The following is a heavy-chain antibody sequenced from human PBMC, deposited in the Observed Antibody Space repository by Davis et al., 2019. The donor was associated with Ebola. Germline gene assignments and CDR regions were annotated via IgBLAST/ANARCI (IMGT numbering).Heavy chain of an antibody. CDR1: GGSFSSHP. V-gene: IGHV1-69*13. Sequence: SVKVSCKTSGGSFSSHPISWVRQAPRQGLEWMGGIIPIFDIPHYAQKFQGRITITADAPTSTAYMELSSLRSEDTATYFCARDFDGGNYYFDYWGPGTPVTVSS. CDR3: ARDFDGGNYYFDY. CDR2: IIPIFDIP. J-gene: IGHJ4*02. D-gene: IGHD3-9*01.